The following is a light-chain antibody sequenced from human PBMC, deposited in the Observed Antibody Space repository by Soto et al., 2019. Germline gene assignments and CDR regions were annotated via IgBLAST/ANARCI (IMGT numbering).Light chain of an antibody. CDR1: QSVSSN. CDR2: GAA. V-gene: IGKV3-15*01. Sequence: EMIMTQSPATLSVSPGERATLSCRASQSVSSNYFAWYQQKPGPAPRLLIYGAATRAAGIPARFSGSGSGTEFTLTISSLQSEDFAIYYCQQYNNWPQTFGQGTKLEI. J-gene: IGKJ2*01. CDR3: QQYNNWPQT.